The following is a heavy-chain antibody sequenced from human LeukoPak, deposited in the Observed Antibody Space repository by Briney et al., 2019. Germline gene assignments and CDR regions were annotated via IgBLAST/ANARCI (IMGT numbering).Heavy chain of an antibody. V-gene: IGHV4-39*07. CDR3: AREKWEPLWWFDP. J-gene: IGHJ5*02. CDR1: GGSISSSSYY. Sequence: SETLSLTCTVSGGSISSSSYYWGWIRQPPGKGLEWIGSIYYSGSTYYNPSLKSRVTISVDTSKNQFSLKLSSVTAADTAVYYCAREKWEPLWWFDPWGQGTLITVSS. CDR2: IYYSGST. D-gene: IGHD1-26*01.